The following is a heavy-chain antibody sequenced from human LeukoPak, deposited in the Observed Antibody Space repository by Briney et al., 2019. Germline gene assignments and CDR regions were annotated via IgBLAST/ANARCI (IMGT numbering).Heavy chain of an antibody. CDR2: IIPIFGTA. Sequence: SVKVSCKASGGIFSSYAISWVRQAPGQGLEWMGGIIPIFGTANYAQKFQGRVTITADESTSTAYMELSSLRSEDTAVYYCARSLDRLHYYDSSGYRAFDIWGQGTMVTVSS. J-gene: IGHJ3*02. CDR1: GGIFSSYA. V-gene: IGHV1-69*13. CDR3: ARSLDRLHYYDSSGYRAFDI. D-gene: IGHD3-22*01.